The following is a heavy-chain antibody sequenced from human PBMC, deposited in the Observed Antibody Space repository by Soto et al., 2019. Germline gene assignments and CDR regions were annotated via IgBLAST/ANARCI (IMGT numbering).Heavy chain of an antibody. CDR1: GGSISSGDYY. J-gene: IGHJ4*02. D-gene: IGHD4-17*01. CDR2: IFYSGST. Sequence: QVQLQESGPGLVKPSQTLSLTCTVSGGSISSGDYYWSWIRQPPGKGLEWIGYIFYSGSTYYNPSLXSXVXIXXDTSKNQCSLKLSSVTAADTAVYYSARNPVTQRDYWGQGTLVTVSS. CDR3: ARNPVTQRDY. V-gene: IGHV4-30-4*01.